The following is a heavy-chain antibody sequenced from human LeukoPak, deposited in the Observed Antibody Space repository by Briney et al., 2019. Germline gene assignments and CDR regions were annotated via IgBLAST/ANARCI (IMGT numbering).Heavy chain of an antibody. D-gene: IGHD3-9*01. J-gene: IGHJ3*02. V-gene: IGHV4-4*02. Sequence: SGTLSLTCAVSGGPISSTNWWSWVRQPPGKGLEWIGEIYHSGSTNYNPSLRSRITISVDKSKDQFSLRLSSVTAADTAVYYCAKDLKAMSGSDYDILTGPPRVAFDIWGQGTMVTVSS. CDR3: AKDLKAMSGSDYDILTGPPRVAFDI. CDR1: GGPISSTNW. CDR2: IYHSGST.